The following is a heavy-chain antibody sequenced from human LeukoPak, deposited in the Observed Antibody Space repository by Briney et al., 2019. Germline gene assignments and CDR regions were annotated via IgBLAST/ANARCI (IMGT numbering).Heavy chain of an antibody. CDR1: GFTFSSYG. D-gene: IGHD3/OR15-3a*01. Sequence: PGGSLRLSCAASGFTFSSYGMHWVRQAPGKGLEWVAVIWYDGSNKYYADSVRGRFTISRDNSKNTLYLQMNSLRAEDTAVYYCASGTGYYSYFDYWGQGTLVTVSS. V-gene: IGHV3-33*01. CDR3: ASGTGYYSYFDY. CDR2: IWYDGSNK. J-gene: IGHJ4*02.